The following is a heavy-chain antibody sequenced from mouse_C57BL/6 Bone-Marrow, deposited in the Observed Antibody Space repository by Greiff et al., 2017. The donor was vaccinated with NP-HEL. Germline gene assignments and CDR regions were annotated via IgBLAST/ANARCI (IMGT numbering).Heavy chain of an antibody. CDR2: INPGSGGT. Sequence: QVQLKESGAELVRPGTSVKVSCKASGYAFTNYLIEWVKQRPGQGLEWIGVINPGSGGTNYNEKFKGKATLTADKSSSTAYMQLSSLTSEYSAVYFCARGGYYEFAYWGQGTLVTVSA. V-gene: IGHV1-54*01. CDR3: ARGGYYEFAY. CDR1: GYAFTNYL. D-gene: IGHD2-3*01. J-gene: IGHJ3*01.